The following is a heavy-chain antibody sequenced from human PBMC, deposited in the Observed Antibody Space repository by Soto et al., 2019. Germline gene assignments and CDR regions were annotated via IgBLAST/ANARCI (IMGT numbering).Heavy chain of an antibody. CDR1: GFTFTSSA. J-gene: IGHJ3*02. Sequence: QMQLVQSGPEVKKPGTSVKVSCKASGFTFTSSAVQWVRQARGQRLEWIGWIVVGSGNTNYAQKFQERVTITRDMSTSTAYMELSSLRSEDTAVYYCAADHRYDYVWGSDAFDIWGQGTMVTVSS. CDR2: IVVGSGNT. D-gene: IGHD3-16*01. V-gene: IGHV1-58*01. CDR3: AADHRYDYVWGSDAFDI.